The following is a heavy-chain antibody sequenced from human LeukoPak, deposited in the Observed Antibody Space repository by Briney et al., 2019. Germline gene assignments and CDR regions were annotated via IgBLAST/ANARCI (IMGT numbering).Heavy chain of an antibody. D-gene: IGHD3-22*01. CDR1: GFTFSSFG. Sequence: GGSLRLSCAASGFTFSSFGMHWVRQAPGKGLEWVAVIWYDGSSKYYTDSVKGRFTISRDNSKNTLYLQMISLRAEDTAVYYCAREFPPVVKDHFDYWGQGTLVTVSS. CDR2: IWYDGSSK. CDR3: AREFPPVVKDHFDY. V-gene: IGHV3-33*01. J-gene: IGHJ4*02.